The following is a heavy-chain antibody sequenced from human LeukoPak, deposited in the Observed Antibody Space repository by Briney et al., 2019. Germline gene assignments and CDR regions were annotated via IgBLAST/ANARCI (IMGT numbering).Heavy chain of an antibody. Sequence: GGSLRLSCAASGLTVNNNYWHWVRQAPGQGLEWVSIIYANGDTLYTASVRGRFTFSRDSSKNTLYLQMNSLRADDTAVYFCVQGGHFDFWGQGVPVTVSS. CDR1: GLTVNNNY. CDR3: VQGGHFDF. J-gene: IGHJ4*02. V-gene: IGHV3-66*01. CDR2: IYANGDT. D-gene: IGHD3-16*01.